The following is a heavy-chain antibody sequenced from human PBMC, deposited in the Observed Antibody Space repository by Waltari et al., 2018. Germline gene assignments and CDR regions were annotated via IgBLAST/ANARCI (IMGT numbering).Heavy chain of an antibody. CDR3: ASVQRRWSMDV. Sequence: EVQLVESGGGLVQSGDSLRLSCAASGFSFSSYWMNWVRQTPGKELEWVANIKEDGGEKYYVDSVKGRFTISRDNAKNSLYLQMNSLRVEDTAVYFCASVQRRWSMDVWGQGTTVTVSS. J-gene: IGHJ6*02. CDR2: IKEDGGEK. CDR1: GFSFSSYW. V-gene: IGHV3-7*01. D-gene: IGHD6-25*01.